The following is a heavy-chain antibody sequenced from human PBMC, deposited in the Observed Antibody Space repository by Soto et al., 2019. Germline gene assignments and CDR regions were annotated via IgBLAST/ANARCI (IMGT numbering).Heavy chain of an antibody. CDR3: ARSGSGNYYYYGMDV. Sequence: GGSLRLSCAASGFTVSSNYMSWVRQAPRKGLEWVSVIYSGGSTYYADSVKGRFTISRDNSKNTLYLQMNSLRAEDTAVYYCARSGSGNYYYYGMDVWRQGTTVTVSS. J-gene: IGHJ6*02. CDR1: GFTVSSNY. D-gene: IGHD3-10*01. CDR2: IYSGGST. V-gene: IGHV3-53*01.